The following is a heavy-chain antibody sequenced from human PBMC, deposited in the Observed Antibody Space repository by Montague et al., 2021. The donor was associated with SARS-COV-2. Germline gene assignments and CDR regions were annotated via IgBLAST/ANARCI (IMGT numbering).Heavy chain of an antibody. V-gene: IGHV3-23*01. J-gene: IGHJ2*01. CDR1: GFAFNNFA. Sequence: SLRLPCAASGFAFNNFAMTWVRQPPGKGLEWVSSIFGSGAGTYYADSVKGRFTISRDNSRNTVYLQMNSLRSEGTAKYYCAKQPGAGAVVYWYFDLWGRGTVVSVSS. CDR2: IFGSGAGT. D-gene: IGHD3-10*01. CDR3: AKQPGAGAVVYWYFDL.